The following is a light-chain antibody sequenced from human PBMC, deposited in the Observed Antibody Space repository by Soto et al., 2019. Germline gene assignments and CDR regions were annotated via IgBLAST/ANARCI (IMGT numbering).Light chain of an antibody. CDR1: SSNIGNNA. V-gene: IGLV1-36*01. CDR3: AAWDDSLNGQV. Sequence: QSVLTQPPSLSEAPRQRVTISCSGSSSNIGNNAVNWYQQLPGKAPKLLIYYDDLLPSGVSDRFSGSKSGTSASLAISGLQSEDEADYYCAAWDDSLNGQVFGTGTKSPS. CDR2: YDD. J-gene: IGLJ1*01.